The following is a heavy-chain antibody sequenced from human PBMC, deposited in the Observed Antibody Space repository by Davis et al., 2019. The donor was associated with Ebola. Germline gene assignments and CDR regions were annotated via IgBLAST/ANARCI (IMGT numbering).Heavy chain of an antibody. CDR2: IIPILGIA. J-gene: IGHJ4*02. CDR3: AKDKSGSY. D-gene: IGHD1-26*01. CDR1: GGTFSSYA. V-gene: IGHV1-69*04. Sequence: AASVKVSCKASGGTFSSYAISWVRQAPGQGLEWMGRIIPILGIANYAQKLQGRVTMTTDTSTSTAYMELRSLRSDDTAVYYCAKDKSGSYWGQGTLVTVSS.